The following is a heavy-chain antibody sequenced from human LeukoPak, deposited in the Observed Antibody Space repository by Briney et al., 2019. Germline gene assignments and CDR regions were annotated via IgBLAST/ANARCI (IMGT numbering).Heavy chain of an antibody. D-gene: IGHD2-15*01. Sequence: GGSLRLSCAASGFTFSSYGMDWVRQAPGKGLVWVAVIWKDGRSKYYADSVKGRFTISRDNSKNTLYLQMNSLRAEDTAVYYCAKALCSGGTCYYFDYWGQGTLVTVSS. V-gene: IGHV3-33*06. CDR3: AKALCSGGTCYYFDY. CDR1: GFTFSSYG. CDR2: IWKDGRSK. J-gene: IGHJ4*02.